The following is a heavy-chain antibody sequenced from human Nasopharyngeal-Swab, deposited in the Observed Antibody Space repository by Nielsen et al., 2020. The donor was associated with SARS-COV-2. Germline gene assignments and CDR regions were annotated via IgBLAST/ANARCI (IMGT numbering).Heavy chain of an antibody. CDR3: ARDAPAHYGAFY. D-gene: IGHD4-17*01. CDR2: IAHDASNE. J-gene: IGHJ4*02. Sequence: GGSLRLSCAGSGFAFSSKWMNWARQAPGKGLEWVAFIAHDASNEYYGDSVKGRFSISRDSSKNTLYLQMDSLRGEDTAVYYCARDAPAHYGAFYWGRGTLVTVSS. CDR1: GFAFSSKW. V-gene: IGHV3-30*03.